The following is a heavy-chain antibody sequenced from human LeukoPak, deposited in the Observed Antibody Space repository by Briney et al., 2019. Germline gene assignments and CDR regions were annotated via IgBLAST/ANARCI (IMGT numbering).Heavy chain of an antibody. V-gene: IGHV4-39*07. Sequence: SETLSLTCTVSGGSISSVSYYWGWIRQPPGKGLECIGSIFYTGRSYYNPSLKRRVTISVDTSKNQFSLKLSSVTAADTAVYYCARFPLGVIGVYWGQGTLVTVSS. J-gene: IGHJ4*02. CDR2: IFYTGRS. CDR3: ARFPLGVIGVY. D-gene: IGHD3-10*01. CDR1: GGSISSVSYY.